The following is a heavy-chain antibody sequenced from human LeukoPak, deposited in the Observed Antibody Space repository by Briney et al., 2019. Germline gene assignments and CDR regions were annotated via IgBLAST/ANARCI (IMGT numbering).Heavy chain of an antibody. CDR2: IKEDGSER. D-gene: IGHD3-16*01. J-gene: IGHJ4*02. CDR3: ARELFGGVDY. V-gene: IGHV3-7*04. CDR1: GFTFSTYW. Sequence: GGSLRLSCAASGFTFSTYWMSWVRQAPGKGLEGVANIKEDGSERYHVDSVKGRFTISRDNAKNSLYLQMNSLRAEDTAVYYCARELFGGVDYWGQGILVTVSS.